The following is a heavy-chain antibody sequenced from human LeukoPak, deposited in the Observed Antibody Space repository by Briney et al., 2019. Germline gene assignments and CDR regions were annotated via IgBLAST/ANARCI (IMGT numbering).Heavy chain of an antibody. J-gene: IGHJ4*02. CDR1: GYTFTGYY. V-gene: IGHV1-2*02. D-gene: IGHD3-22*01. CDR3: ARAVRRAFITTPLDY. Sequence: ASVKVSCKASGYTFTGYYMHWVRQAPGQGLEWMGWINPNSGGTNYAQKFQGRVTMTRDTSISTAYMELSRLRSDGTAVYYCARAVRRAFITTPLDYWGQGTLVTVSS. CDR2: INPNSGGT.